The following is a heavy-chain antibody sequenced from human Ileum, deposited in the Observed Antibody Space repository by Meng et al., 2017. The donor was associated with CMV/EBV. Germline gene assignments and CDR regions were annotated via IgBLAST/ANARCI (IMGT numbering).Heavy chain of an antibody. D-gene: IGHD3-22*01. CDR3: TTDWMGAANSSGSD. J-gene: IGHJ4*02. V-gene: IGHV3-15*01. CDR1: GVTFRDAW. CDR2: IQSNIDSETT. Sequence: SGVTFRDAWMNWVRQAPGKGLEWIGRIQSNIDSETTDYAAPVKGRFTISRDDSKNILYLQMNSLKIEDTAVYYCTTDWMGAANSSGSDWGQGTLVTVSS.